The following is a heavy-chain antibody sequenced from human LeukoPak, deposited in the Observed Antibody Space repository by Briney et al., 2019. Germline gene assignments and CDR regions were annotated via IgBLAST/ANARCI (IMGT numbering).Heavy chain of an antibody. V-gene: IGHV1-24*01. D-gene: IGHD6-6*01. Sequence: ASVKVSFKVSGYTLTELSMHWVRQAPGKGLEWMGGFDPEDGETIYAQKFQGRVTMTEDTSTGTAYMELSSLRSEDTAVYYCAGTSIAASPFDYWGQGTLVTVSS. CDR2: FDPEDGET. CDR3: AGTSIAASPFDY. J-gene: IGHJ4*02. CDR1: GYTLTELS.